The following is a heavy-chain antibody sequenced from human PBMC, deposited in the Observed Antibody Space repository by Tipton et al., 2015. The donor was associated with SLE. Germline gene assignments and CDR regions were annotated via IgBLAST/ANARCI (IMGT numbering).Heavy chain of an antibody. CDR3: ARDHSSSRGYYFDY. Sequence: LRLSCTVSGGSVSSGSYYWSWIRQPPGKGLEWIGRIYTSGSTNYNPSLKSRVTMSVDTSKNQFSLKLSSVTAADTAVYYCARDHSSSRGYYFDYWGQGTLVTVSS. CDR1: GGSVSSGSYY. V-gene: IGHV4-61*02. CDR2: IYTSGST. J-gene: IGHJ4*02. D-gene: IGHD6-6*01.